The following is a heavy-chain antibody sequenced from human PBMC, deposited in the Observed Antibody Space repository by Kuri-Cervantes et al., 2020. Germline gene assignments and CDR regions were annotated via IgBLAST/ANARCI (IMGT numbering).Heavy chain of an antibody. Sequence: GGSLRLSCAASGFTFSSYGMHWVRQAPGKGLEWVAVISYDGSNKYYADSVKGRFTISRDNSKNTLYLQMNSLRAEDTAVYYCAKDLPHYSNYYYYYGMDVWGQGTTVTVSS. V-gene: IGHV3-30*18. D-gene: IGHD4-11*01. J-gene: IGHJ6*02. CDR3: AKDLPHYSNYYYYYGMDV. CDR1: GFTFSSYG. CDR2: ISYDGSNK.